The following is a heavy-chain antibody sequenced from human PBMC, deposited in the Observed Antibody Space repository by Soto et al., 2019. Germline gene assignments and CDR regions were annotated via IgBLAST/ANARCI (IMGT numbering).Heavy chain of an antibody. V-gene: IGHV4-59*01. Sequence: LSLTCTVSGGSISSYYWSWIRQPPGKGLEWIGYIYYSGSTNYNPSLKGRVTISVDTSKNQFSLKLSSVTAADTAVYYCAIEAGCSGGSCDDAIDSWGQGTRVTVSS. J-gene: IGHJ3*02. CDR3: AIEAGCSGGSCDDAIDS. D-gene: IGHD2-15*01. CDR2: IYYSGST. CDR1: GGSISSYY.